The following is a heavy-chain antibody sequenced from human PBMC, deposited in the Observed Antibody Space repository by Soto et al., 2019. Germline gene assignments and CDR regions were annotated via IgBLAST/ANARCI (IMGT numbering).Heavy chain of an antibody. CDR3: VRGRLSWFGDLSPDGFDI. CDR1: GLTFSRSW. V-gene: IGHV3-7*03. CDR2: INCDGSEK. Sequence: PGGSLRLSCADSGLTFSRSWMHWVCQAPEKGQEWVADINCDGSEKYYVDSVKGRLTISRDNAKNSLYLQVNSLRPEDMTVYYCVRGRLSWFGDLSPDGFDIWGQGTMVTVSS. D-gene: IGHD3-10*01. J-gene: IGHJ3*02.